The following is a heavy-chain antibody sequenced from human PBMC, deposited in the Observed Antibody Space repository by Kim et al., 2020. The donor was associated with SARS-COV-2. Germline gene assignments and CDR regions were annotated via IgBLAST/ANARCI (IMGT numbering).Heavy chain of an antibody. D-gene: IGHD1-20*01. Sequence: GGSLRLSCAASGFTFSSYSMNWVRQAPGKGLEWVSFISSSSSYIYYADSVKGRFTISRDNAKNSLYLQMNSLRAEDTAVYYCARDTLGGYNPPDYFDYWGQGTLVTVSS. CDR2: ISSSSSYI. J-gene: IGHJ4*02. CDR3: ARDTLGGYNPPDYFDY. V-gene: IGHV3-21*01. CDR1: GFTFSSYS.